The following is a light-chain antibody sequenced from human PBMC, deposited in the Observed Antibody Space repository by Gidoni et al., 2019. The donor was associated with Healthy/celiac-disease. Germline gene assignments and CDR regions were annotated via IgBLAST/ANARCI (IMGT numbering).Light chain of an antibody. CDR2: GAS. V-gene: IGKV3-20*01. CDR1: QSVSSSY. J-gene: IGKJ1*01. Sequence: EIVLTQSPGTLSLSPGERATLSCRASQSVSSSYLAWYQQKPGQAPRLLIYGASSGATGIPDRFSGSGSGTDFTLTISRLEPEDFAVYYCQQYGSPWTFGQGTKVEIK. CDR3: QQYGSPWT.